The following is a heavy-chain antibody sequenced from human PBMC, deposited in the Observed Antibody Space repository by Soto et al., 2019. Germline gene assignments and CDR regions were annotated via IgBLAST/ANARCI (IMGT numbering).Heavy chain of an antibody. CDR2: IYHSGST. J-gene: IGHJ4*02. V-gene: IGHV4-4*02. CDR3: ARTGQSSRYWYFDY. D-gene: IGHD3-22*01. CDR1: GVSISSSNW. Sequence: SETLSLTCAVSGVSISSSNWWRWVRQPPGKGLEWIGEIYHSGSTNYNPSLKSRVTISVDKSKNQFSLKLSSVTAADTAVYYCARTGQSSRYWYFDYWGQGTLVTVSS.